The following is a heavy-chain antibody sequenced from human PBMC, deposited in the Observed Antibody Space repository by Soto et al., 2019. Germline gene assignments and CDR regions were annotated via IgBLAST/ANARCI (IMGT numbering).Heavy chain of an antibody. CDR2: IIPIFGTA. CDR1: GGTFSSYA. Sequence: SVKVSCKASGGTFSSYAISWVRQAPGQGLEWMGGIIPIFGTANYAQKFQGRVTITADESTSTAYMELSSLRSEDTAVYYCARGIWRYCSSTSCFRWFDPWGQGTLVT. D-gene: IGHD2-2*01. CDR3: ARGIWRYCSSTSCFRWFDP. V-gene: IGHV1-69*13. J-gene: IGHJ5*02.